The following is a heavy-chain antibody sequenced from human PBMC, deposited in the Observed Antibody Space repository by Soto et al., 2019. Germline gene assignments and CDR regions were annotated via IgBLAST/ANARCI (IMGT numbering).Heavy chain of an antibody. Sequence: ASVKVSCKASGYTFTSYAIHWVRQAPGQGLEYLGWMNPNSGNTAYVQKFQGRVTMTWDTSITTAYMELSSLRSEDTAVYFCARGIKYGAYSRWFDPWGQGTLVTVSS. CDR2: MNPNSGNT. CDR3: ARGIKYGAYSRWFDP. CDR1: GYTFTSYA. D-gene: IGHD4-17*01. V-gene: IGHV1-8*02. J-gene: IGHJ5*02.